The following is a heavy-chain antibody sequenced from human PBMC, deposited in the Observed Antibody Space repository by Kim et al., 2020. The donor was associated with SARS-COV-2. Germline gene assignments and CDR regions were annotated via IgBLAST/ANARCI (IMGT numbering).Heavy chain of an antibody. J-gene: IGHJ4*02. D-gene: IGHD2-2*01. CDR3: ASLIVVVPSF. V-gene: IGHV3-48*03. Sequence: SSKYYADSVKDRFTNSRDNAKNSLYLQMNSLRAEDTAVYYCASLIVVVPSFWGQGTLVTVSS. CDR2: SSK.